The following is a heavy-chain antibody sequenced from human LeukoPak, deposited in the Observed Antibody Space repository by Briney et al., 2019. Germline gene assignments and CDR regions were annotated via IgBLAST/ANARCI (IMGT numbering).Heavy chain of an antibody. CDR2: VFYSGGA. CDR3: ARDSCGGDCYNNYYYYGMDV. Sequence: SETLSLTCTVSGGSISINSYYWAWIRQPPGKGLEWIGSVFYSGGAYYNPSLKSRVTISVDTSKNQFSLKLSSVTAADTAVYYCARDSCGGDCYNNYYYYGMDVWGQGTTVTVSS. V-gene: IGHV4-39*07. CDR1: GGSISINSYY. J-gene: IGHJ6*02. D-gene: IGHD2-21*02.